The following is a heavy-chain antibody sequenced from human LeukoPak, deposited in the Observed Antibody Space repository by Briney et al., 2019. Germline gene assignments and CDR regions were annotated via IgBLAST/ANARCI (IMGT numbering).Heavy chain of an antibody. CDR3: ARDSSGYYWNAFDI. CDR2: IYTSGST. Sequence: SQTLSLTCTVSGGSISSGSYYWNWIRQPAGKGLEWIGRIYTSGSTNYNPSLKSRVTISVDTSKNQFSLKLSSVTAADTAVYYCARDSSGYYWNAFDIWGQGTMVTVSS. J-gene: IGHJ3*02. D-gene: IGHD3-22*01. CDR1: GGSISSGSYY. V-gene: IGHV4-61*02.